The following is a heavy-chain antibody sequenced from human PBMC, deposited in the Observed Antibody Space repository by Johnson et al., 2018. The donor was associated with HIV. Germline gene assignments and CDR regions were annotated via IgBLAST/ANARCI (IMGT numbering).Heavy chain of an antibody. Sequence: MLLVESGGGVVQPGGSLRLSCAASGFTFSSYWMNWVRQAPGKGLEWVGHIKSRTDGGTTDYAAPVNGRFTIARDDSKNTLYLQMNSLKTEDTAVYYCTTVDCGGDCYSGHAFDIWGQGTMVTVSS. V-gene: IGHV3-15*01. CDR1: GFTFSSYW. CDR2: IKSRTDGGTT. J-gene: IGHJ3*02. D-gene: IGHD2-21*01. CDR3: TTVDCGGDCYSGHAFDI.